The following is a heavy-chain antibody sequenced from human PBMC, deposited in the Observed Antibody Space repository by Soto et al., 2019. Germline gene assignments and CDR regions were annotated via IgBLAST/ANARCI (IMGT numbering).Heavy chain of an antibody. Sequence: TLSLTCAVSAGSIGTYYWSWIRQPPGKGLEWIGDIYYSGSTIYNPSLKSRVSISVDTSKKQFSLKVTSVTAADTAVYYCARLNSGSFDYWGQGTRVTVSS. CDR2: IYYSGST. J-gene: IGHJ4*02. D-gene: IGHD1-26*01. V-gene: IGHV4-59*01. CDR1: AGSIGTYY. CDR3: ARLNSGSFDY.